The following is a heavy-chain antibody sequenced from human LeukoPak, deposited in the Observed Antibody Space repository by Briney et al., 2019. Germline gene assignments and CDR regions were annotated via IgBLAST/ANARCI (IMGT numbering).Heavy chain of an antibody. V-gene: IGHV4-34*01. CDR2: IDHGGTI. Sequence: KPSETLSLTCGVHGGSSSEYYWNWIRQPPGKGRGCMGEIDHGGTIKNNPSLKSRVTMSVDTSKNQFSLRLTSVTAADTAVYFCARFRRVLVPTPNYYGMDVWGQGAPVIVSS. D-gene: IGHD2/OR15-2a*01. CDR1: GGSSSEYY. J-gene: IGHJ6*02. CDR3: ARFRRVLVPTPNYYGMDV.